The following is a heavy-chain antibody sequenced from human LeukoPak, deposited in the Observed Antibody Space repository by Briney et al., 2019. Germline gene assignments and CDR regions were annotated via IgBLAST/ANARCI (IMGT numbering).Heavy chain of an antibody. D-gene: IGHD2-2*01. CDR1: GFTFSTYG. CDR2: ISYDGSNK. CDR3: AKTAWELGYCSSTSCYRFDY. Sequence: GRSLRLSCAASGFTFSTYGMHWVRQAPGKGLEGVAVISYDGSNKYYADSVKGRFTISRDNSKNTLYLQMNSLRAEDTAVYYCAKTAWELGYCSSTSCYRFDYWGQGTLVTVSS. V-gene: IGHV3-30*18. J-gene: IGHJ4*02.